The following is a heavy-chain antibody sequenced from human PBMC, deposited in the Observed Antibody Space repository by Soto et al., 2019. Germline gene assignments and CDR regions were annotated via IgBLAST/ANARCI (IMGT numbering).Heavy chain of an antibody. D-gene: IGHD6-6*01. CDR3: AREVVETSSLWLDP. Sequence: GQGLEWIGWMNTNTNTTDSAEVFEGRVSLTWDTSISTAYMQLNSLKIDDTAVYYCAREVVETSSLWLDPWGQGTLVTVSS. J-gene: IGHJ5*02. V-gene: IGHV1-8*01. CDR2: MNTNTNTT.